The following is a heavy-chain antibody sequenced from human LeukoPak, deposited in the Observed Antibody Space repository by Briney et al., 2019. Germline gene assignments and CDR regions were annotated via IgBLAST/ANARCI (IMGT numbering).Heavy chain of an antibody. CDR2: IKQDGSEK. CDR3: AIVFCSSTSCYGNWFDP. J-gene: IGHJ5*02. D-gene: IGHD2-2*01. Sequence: PGGSLRLSCAASGFTFSSYWMSWVRQAPGKGLEWVANIKQDGSEKYYVDSVKGRFTISRDNAKDSLYLQMNSLRAEDTAVYYCAIVFCSSTSCYGNWFDPSGQGTLVTVSS. CDR1: GFTFSSYW. V-gene: IGHV3-7*01.